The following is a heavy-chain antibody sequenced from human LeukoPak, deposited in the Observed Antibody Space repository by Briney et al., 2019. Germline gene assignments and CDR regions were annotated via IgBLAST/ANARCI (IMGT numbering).Heavy chain of an antibody. V-gene: IGHV3-66*01. Sequence: GGSLRLSCAASGFTVSSNYMSWVRQAPGKGLEWVSFIYIGGDTSYADSVKGRFTISRDNSKNSLYLQMRSLSVEDTAVYFCARSNWGPEAWGQGTLVTVSS. CDR3: ARSNWGPEA. CDR1: GFTVSSNY. CDR2: IYIGGDT. J-gene: IGHJ5*02. D-gene: IGHD7-27*01.